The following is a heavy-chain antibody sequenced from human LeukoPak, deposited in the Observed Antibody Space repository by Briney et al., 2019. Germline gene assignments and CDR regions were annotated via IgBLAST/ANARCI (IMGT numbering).Heavy chain of an antibody. J-gene: IGHJ3*02. CDR2: IYHSGST. CDR1: GYSISSGHY. V-gene: IGHV4-38-2*02. Sequence: ETLSLTCDVSGYSISSGHYWGWIRQPPGKGLEWIAIIYHSGSTYYNPSLKSRVTISVDTSKNQFSLKLSSVTAADTAVYYCARDSEDGDDAFDIWGQGTMVTVSS. D-gene: IGHD4-17*01. CDR3: ARDSEDGDDAFDI.